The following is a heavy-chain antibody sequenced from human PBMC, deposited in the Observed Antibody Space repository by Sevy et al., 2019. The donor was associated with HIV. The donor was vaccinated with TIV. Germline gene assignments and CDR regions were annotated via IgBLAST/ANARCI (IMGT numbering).Heavy chain of an antibody. D-gene: IGHD2-8*01. CDR1: GYTFTGYY. CDR3: ARDYARAPLPRDY. V-gene: IGHV1-2*02. CDR2: INPNSGGT. J-gene: IGHJ4*02. Sequence: ASVKVSCKASGYTFTGYYMHWVRQAPGQGLEWMGWINPNSGGTNYAQKFQGRVTMTRDTSISTAYMELSRLRSDDTAVHYCARDYARAPLPRDYWGQGTLVTVSS.